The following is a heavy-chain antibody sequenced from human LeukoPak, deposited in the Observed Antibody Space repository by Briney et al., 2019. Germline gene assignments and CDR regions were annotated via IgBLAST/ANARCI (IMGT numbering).Heavy chain of an antibody. D-gene: IGHD3-22*01. V-gene: IGHV4-4*02. J-gene: IGHJ4*02. CDR3: ARVTNPPQYDSSGYYYYYFDY. CDR2: IYHSGST. Sequence: SETLSLTCAVSGGSISNSNWWNWVRQPPGKGLEWIGEIYHSGSTNYNPSLRSRVTISVDRSKNQFSLKLSSVTAADTAVYYCARVTNPPQYDSSGYYYYYFDYWGQGTLVTVSS. CDR1: GGSISNSNW.